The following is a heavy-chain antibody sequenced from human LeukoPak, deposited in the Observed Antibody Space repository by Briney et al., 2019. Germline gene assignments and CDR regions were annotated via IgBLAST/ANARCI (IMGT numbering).Heavy chain of an antibody. D-gene: IGHD6-13*01. CDR1: GFTFSSYG. CDR3: ARDRGSSSWYYFDY. V-gene: IGHV3-33*01. J-gene: IGHJ4*02. CDR2: IWYDGSNK. Sequence: PGRSLRLSCAASGFTFSSYGMHWVRQAPGKGLEWVAVIWYDGSNKYYADSVKGRFTISRDNSENTLYLQMNSLRAEDTAVYYCARDRGSSSWYYFDYWGQGTLVTVSS.